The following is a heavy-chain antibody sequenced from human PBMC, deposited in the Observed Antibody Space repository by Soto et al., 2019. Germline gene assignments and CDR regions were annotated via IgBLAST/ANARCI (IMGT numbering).Heavy chain of an antibody. J-gene: IGHJ6*02. CDR3: ARDRQYYNFWSGYQHEGPYGRDV. CDR2: INHSGGT. D-gene: IGHD3-3*01. V-gene: IGHV4-34*02. Sequence: QVQLQQWGAGLLKPSETLSLTCAVYGGSFSGYFWTWIRQAPGKGLEWIGKINHSGGTNYNSSLKSRVTISVDTSKNQFSLILSSVTAADTAVYYCARDRQYYNFWSGYQHEGPYGRDVWGQGTTVTVSS. CDR1: GGSFSGYF.